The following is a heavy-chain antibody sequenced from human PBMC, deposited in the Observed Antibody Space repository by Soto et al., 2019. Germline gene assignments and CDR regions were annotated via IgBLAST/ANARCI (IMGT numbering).Heavy chain of an antibody. D-gene: IGHD6-19*01. J-gene: IGHJ4*02. Sequence: QVQLQESGPELVNSSQTLSLTCTVANGSISTNGHYWTWILQRPGTGLEWIAYIYYTGNSYYNPSLKIRLTISIDTSKNQFSLTMRSVTAADTSVYYCAREQWGFDSWGQGTLVTVSS. CDR1: NGSISTNGHY. V-gene: IGHV4-31*03. CDR2: IYYTGNS. CDR3: AREQWGFDS.